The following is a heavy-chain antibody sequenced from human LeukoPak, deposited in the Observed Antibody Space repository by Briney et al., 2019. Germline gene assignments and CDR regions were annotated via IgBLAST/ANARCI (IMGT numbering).Heavy chain of an antibody. Sequence: QAGGSLRLSCAASGFTFNNYAMTWVRQASGKGLEWVSAISRSGGSTYYADSVKGRFTISKDNSKTTLYLQMNSLRAEDTAVYYCAKEGDYYNSIVPNYWGQGTLVTVSS. V-gene: IGHV3-23*01. CDR3: AKEGDYYNSIVPNY. D-gene: IGHD3-22*01. CDR1: GFTFNNYA. J-gene: IGHJ4*02. CDR2: ISRSGGST.